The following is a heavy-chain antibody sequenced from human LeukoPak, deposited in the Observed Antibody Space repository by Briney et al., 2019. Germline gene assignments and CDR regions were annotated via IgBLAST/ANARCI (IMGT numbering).Heavy chain of an antibody. CDR1: GFTFSSYW. CDR3: ARLIVGADNERLDY. V-gene: IGHV3-30*03. D-gene: IGHD1-26*01. Sequence: PGGSLRLSCAGSGFTFSSYWMHWVRQAPGKGLEWVAVISYDGSNKYYADSVKGRFTISRDNSKNTLYLQMNSLRAEDTAVYYCARLIVGADNERLDYWGQGTLVTVSS. CDR2: ISYDGSNK. J-gene: IGHJ4*02.